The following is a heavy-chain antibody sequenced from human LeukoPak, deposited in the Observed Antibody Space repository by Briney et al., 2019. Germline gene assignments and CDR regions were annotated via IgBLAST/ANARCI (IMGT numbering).Heavy chain of an antibody. J-gene: IGHJ5*02. V-gene: IGHV4-39*07. Sequence: PSETLSLTCTVSGGSISSSSYYWGWIRQPPGKGLEWIGSIYYSGSTYYNPSLKSRVTISVDTSKNQFSLKLSSVTAADTAVYYCARKYGDHPWGQGTLVTVSS. D-gene: IGHD4-17*01. CDR3: ARKYGDHP. CDR2: IYYSGST. CDR1: GGSISSSSYY.